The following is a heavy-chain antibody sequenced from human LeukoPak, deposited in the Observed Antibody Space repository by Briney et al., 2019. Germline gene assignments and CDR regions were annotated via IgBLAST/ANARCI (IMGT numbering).Heavy chain of an antibody. CDR1: GFTFSTYW. V-gene: IGHV3-74*01. J-gene: IGHJ4*02. D-gene: IGHD2-8*01. Sequence: GGSLRLSCAASGFTFSTYWMQWVRQAPGKGLVRVSRINGDGSDTIYADSVKGRFTISRDNAKNTLYLQMNSLRADDTAVYYCARARYCTSGTCYSDYWGQGTLVTVSS. CDR3: ARARYCTSGTCYSDY. CDR2: INGDGSDT.